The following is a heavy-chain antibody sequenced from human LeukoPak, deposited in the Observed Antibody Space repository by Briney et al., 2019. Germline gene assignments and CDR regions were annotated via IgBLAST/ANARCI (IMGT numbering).Heavy chain of an antibody. J-gene: IGHJ4*02. CDR3: ARTIRGY. CDR1: GFTFSYYY. CDR2: ISNGGSTI. V-gene: IGHV3-11*04. Sequence: GWSLTLSCAASGFTFSYYYMSWIRQAPGKGLDWVSYISNGGSTIYYVDSVKGRFTISRDNAKNSVYLQRNSLRAEDTAMYDCARTIRGYWVQATLVTVSS. D-gene: IGHD6-13*01.